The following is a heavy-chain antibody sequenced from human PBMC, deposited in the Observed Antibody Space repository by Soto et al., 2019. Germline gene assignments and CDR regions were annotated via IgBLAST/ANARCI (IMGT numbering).Heavy chain of an antibody. V-gene: IGHV1-18*01. D-gene: IGHD3-22*01. Sequence: GASVKVSCKASGYTFTSYGIRWVRQAPGQGREGMGWISAYNGNTNYAQKLQGRVTMTTDTSTSTAYMELRSLRSDDTAVYYCARERRYYYDSSGYYSYYFDYWGQGTLVTVSS. J-gene: IGHJ4*02. CDR1: GYTFTSYG. CDR3: ARERRYYYDSSGYYSYYFDY. CDR2: ISAYNGNT.